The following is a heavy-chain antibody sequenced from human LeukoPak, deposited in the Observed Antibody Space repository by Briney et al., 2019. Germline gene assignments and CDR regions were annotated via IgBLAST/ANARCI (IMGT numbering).Heavy chain of an antibody. CDR2: IYSGGST. CDR1: GFTVSSNY. D-gene: IGHD6-13*01. J-gene: IGHJ4*02. V-gene: IGHV3-53*01. Sequence: GGSLRLSCAASGFTVSSNYTRWVRQAPGKGLEWVSVIYSGGSTYYADSVKGRFTISRDNSKNTLYLQMNSLRAEDTAVYYCARGFSSSWGVFDYWGQGTLVTVSS. CDR3: ARGFSSSWGVFDY.